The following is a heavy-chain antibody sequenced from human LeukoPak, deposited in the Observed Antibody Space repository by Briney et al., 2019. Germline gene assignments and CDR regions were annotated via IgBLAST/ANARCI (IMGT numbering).Heavy chain of an antibody. CDR3: ARRAGGYSHPYDY. CDR1: GFTVSSNS. V-gene: IGHV3-53*01. CDR2: IFSST. Sequence: GGSLRLSCTVSGFTVSSNSMSWVRQAPGKGLEWVSFIFSSTHYSDSVKGRFTISRDNSKNTLYLQMNSLRAEDTAVYYCARRAGGYSHPYDYWGQGILVTVSS. D-gene: IGHD4-23*01. J-gene: IGHJ4*02.